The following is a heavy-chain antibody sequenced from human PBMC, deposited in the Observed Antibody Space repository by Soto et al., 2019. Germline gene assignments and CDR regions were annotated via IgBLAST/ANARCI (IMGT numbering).Heavy chain of an antibody. Sequence: SETLSLTCAVYGGSFSGYYWSWIRQPPGKGLEWIGEINHSGSTNYNPSLKSRVTISVDTSKNQFSLKLSSVTAADTAVYYCARLRWEQPWVFDYWGQGTLVTV. CDR3: ARLRWEQPWVFDY. CDR1: GGSFSGYY. CDR2: INHSGST. D-gene: IGHD1-26*01. J-gene: IGHJ4*02. V-gene: IGHV4-34*01.